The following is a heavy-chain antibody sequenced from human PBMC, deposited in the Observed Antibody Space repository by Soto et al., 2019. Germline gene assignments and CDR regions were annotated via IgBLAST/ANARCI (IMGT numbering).Heavy chain of an antibody. CDR1: GGSISSYY. CDR3: ARAVGEAVAVPCSWYFDL. Sequence: QVQLQESGPGLVKPSETLSLTCTVSGGSISSYYWSWIRQPPGKGLEWIGYIYYSGSTNYNPSLKSGVTISVHTFKNQLSLTLSSVTAVDTAVYYCARAVGEAVAVPCSWYFDLWGRGTLVTVSS. CDR2: IYYSGST. D-gene: IGHD6-19*01. J-gene: IGHJ2*01. V-gene: IGHV4-59*01.